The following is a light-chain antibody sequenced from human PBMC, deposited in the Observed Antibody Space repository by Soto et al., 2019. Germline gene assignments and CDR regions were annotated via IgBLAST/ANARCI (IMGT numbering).Light chain of an antibody. Sequence: QSALTQPASVSGSPGQSITISCTGTSSDIGSYNFVSWYQQRPGRAPKLMIFEATKRPSGVPPRFSASKSGNTASLTISGLQAEVEADYYCCSYGGTSSWVFGGGTKLTVL. CDR1: SSDIGSYNF. V-gene: IGLV2-23*01. CDR2: EAT. CDR3: CSYGGTSSWV. J-gene: IGLJ3*02.